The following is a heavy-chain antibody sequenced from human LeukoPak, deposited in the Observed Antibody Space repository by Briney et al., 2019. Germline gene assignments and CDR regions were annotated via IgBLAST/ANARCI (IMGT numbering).Heavy chain of an antibody. CDR2: IYDSGST. CDR3: ASLAYCGADCYSGAFDI. V-gene: IGHV4-59*08. Sequence: SETLSLTCTVSVGSISSYYLSWIRQPPGRGLWWSGYIYDSGSTNYNLSLKSRVTISVDTSKNQFSLMLSSVTAAATAAYYCASLAYCGADCYSGAFDIWGQGTMVTVSS. D-gene: IGHD2-21*02. CDR1: VGSISSYY. J-gene: IGHJ3*02.